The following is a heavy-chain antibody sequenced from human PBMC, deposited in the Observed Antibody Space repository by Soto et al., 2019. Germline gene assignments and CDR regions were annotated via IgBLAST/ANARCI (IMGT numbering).Heavy chain of an antibody. Sequence: ASVKVSCKASGYTFTSYGIIWVRQAPGQGLEWMGWISAYNGNTNYAQTLQGRVTMTTDTSTSTAYMELGSLRSDDTAVYYCVVAAQPYYFDYWGQGTLVTVSS. CDR1: GYTFTSYG. V-gene: IGHV1-18*01. CDR3: VVAAQPYYFDY. J-gene: IGHJ4*02. CDR2: ISAYNGNT. D-gene: IGHD2-15*01.